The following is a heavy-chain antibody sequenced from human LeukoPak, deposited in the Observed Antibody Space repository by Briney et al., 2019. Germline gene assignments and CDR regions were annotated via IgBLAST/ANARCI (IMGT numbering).Heavy chain of an antibody. V-gene: IGHV4-34*01. D-gene: IGHD3-3*01. CDR1: GGSFSGYY. CDR3: ARGREYYDFWSGYYLYYFDY. Sequence: PSETLSLTCVVYGGSFSGYYWSWIRQPPGKGLEWIGEINHSGSTNYNPSLKSRVTISVDTSKNQFSLKLSSVTAADTAVYYCARGREYYDFWSGYYLYYFDYWGQGTLVTVSS. J-gene: IGHJ4*02. CDR2: INHSGST.